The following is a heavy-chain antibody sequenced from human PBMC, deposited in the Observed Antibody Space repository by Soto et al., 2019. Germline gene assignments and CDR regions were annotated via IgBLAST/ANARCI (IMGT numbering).Heavy chain of an antibody. CDR3: ARPDVLLWFGEPNGIYVMDV. V-gene: IGHV4-34*01. Sequence: SETLSLTCAVYGGSFSGYYWSWIRQPPGKGLEWIGEINHSGSTNYNPSLKSRVTISVDTSKNQFSLKLSSVTAADTAVYYCARPDVLLWFGEPNGIYVMDVWGQGSKVIVSS. D-gene: IGHD3-10*01. J-gene: IGHJ6*02. CDR2: INHSGST. CDR1: GGSFSGYY.